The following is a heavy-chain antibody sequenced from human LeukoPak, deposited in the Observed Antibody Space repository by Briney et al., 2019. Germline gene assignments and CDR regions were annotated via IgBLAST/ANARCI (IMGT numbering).Heavy chain of an antibody. J-gene: IGHJ4*02. CDR3: ARGPGIAAAYDY. D-gene: IGHD6-13*01. Sequence: PSETLSLTCTVSGGSISSYYWSWIRQPPGKGLEWIGYIYYSGSTNYNPSLKSRVTISVDTSKNQFSLKLSSVTAADTTVYYCARGPGIAAAYDYWGQGTLVTVSS. V-gene: IGHV4-59*01. CDR2: IYYSGST. CDR1: GGSISSYY.